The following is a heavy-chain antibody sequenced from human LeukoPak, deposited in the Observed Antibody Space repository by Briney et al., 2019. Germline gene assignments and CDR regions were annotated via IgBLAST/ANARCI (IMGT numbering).Heavy chain of an antibody. CDR3: ARDFYCSGGSCYWSLDY. V-gene: IGHV1-2*02. CDR1: GYILTSYY. J-gene: IGHJ4*02. D-gene: IGHD2-15*01. Sequence: ASVKVSCKASGYILTSYYMHWVRQAPGQGLEWMGWINPNSGGTNYAQKFQGRVTMARDTSISTAYMELSRLRSDDTAVYYCARDFYCSGGSCYWSLDYWGQGTLVTVSS. CDR2: INPNSGGT.